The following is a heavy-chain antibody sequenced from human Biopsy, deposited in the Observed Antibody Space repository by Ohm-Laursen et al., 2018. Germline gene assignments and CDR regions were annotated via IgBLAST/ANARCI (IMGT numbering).Heavy chain of an antibody. CDR1: GYTFTDYF. CDR2: ISPSSGGT. D-gene: IGHD3-9*01. CDR3: ARGQRHYYFLTGYSNADAMDV. V-gene: IGHV1-2*02. J-gene: IGHJ6*02. Sequence: GASVKVSCNASGYTFTDYFLHWVRQAPGQGPEWMGWISPSSGGTNYAQKFQGRVTMIRDTSATTGYMELSSLRSDDTAVYYCARGQRHYYFLTGYSNADAMDVWGQGTTVTVSS.